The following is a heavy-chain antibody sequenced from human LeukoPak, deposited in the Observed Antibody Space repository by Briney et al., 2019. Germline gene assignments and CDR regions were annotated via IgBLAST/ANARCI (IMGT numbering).Heavy chain of an antibody. Sequence: PSETLSLTCTVSGASISTYYWSWIRQPAGKGLEWIGRIYSSGNTNYNPSLKSRVTMSVDTSKNQFSLKLNSVTAADTAVYYCARSLIPPTYWYFDSWGQGTLVTVSS. D-gene: IGHD2-8*02. J-gene: IGHJ4*02. CDR2: IYSSGNT. CDR1: GASISTYY. CDR3: ARSLIPPTYWYFDS. V-gene: IGHV4-4*07.